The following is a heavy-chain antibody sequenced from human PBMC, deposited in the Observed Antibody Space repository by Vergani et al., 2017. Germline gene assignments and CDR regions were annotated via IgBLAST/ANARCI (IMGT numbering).Heavy chain of an antibody. J-gene: IGHJ6*02. D-gene: IGHD6-13*01. Sequence: QVQLVESGGGLVKPGGSLRLSCAASGFTFSDYYMSWIRQAPGKGLEWVAVITYDGSNKYYADSVKGRFTISRDNSKNTLYLQMNSLRAEDTAVYYCAKDISDLTSGYGSTYGMDVWGQGTTVTVSS. CDR1: GFTFSDYY. CDR2: ITYDGSNK. CDR3: AKDISDLTSGYGSTYGMDV. V-gene: IGHV3-30*18.